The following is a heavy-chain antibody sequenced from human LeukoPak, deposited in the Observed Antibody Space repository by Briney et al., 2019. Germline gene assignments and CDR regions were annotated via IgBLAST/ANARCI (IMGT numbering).Heavy chain of an antibody. CDR2: ISSSSSYI. CDR3: TRAVAAADFSPGY. D-gene: IGHD3/OR15-3a*01. V-gene: IGHV3-21*01. J-gene: IGHJ4*02. Sequence: GGSLRLSCVASGFXFSSYSINWVRQAPGKGLEWISCISSSSSYIYYADSVKGRFTIFRDNVKNSVYLQMNSLRAEDTAVYYCTRAVAAADFSPGYWGQGTLVTVSS. CDR1: GFXFSSYS.